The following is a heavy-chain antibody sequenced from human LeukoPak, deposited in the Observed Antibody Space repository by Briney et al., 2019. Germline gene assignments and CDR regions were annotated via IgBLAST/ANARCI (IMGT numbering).Heavy chain of an antibody. CDR1: GLTFSSYA. Sequence: GGSLRLSCAASGLTFSSYAMTWVRQAPGKGLEWVSTITESGDNTHYTESVKGRFTFSRDNSRNTMYLQMNSLRAEDTAIYYCATDHIPYVGASADWGQGTLVTVSS. D-gene: IGHD1-26*01. V-gene: IGHV3-23*01. J-gene: IGHJ4*02. CDR2: ITESGDNT. CDR3: ATDHIPYVGASAD.